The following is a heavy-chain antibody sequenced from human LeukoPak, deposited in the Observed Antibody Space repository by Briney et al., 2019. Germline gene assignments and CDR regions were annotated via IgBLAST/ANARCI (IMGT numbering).Heavy chain of an antibody. Sequence: PGRSLRLSCAASGFTFDDYAMHWVRQAPGKGLEWVSGISWNSGSIGYADSVKGRFTISRDNAKNSLYLQMNSLRAEDTALYYCAKDLSSGSYYQGEGFDYWGQGTLVTVSS. CDR2: ISWNSGSI. CDR1: GFTFDDYA. J-gene: IGHJ4*02. D-gene: IGHD3-10*01. CDR3: AKDLSSGSYYQGEGFDY. V-gene: IGHV3-9*01.